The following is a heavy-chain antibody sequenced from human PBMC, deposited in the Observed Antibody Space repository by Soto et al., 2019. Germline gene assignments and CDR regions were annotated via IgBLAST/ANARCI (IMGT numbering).Heavy chain of an antibody. D-gene: IGHD5-12*01. J-gene: IGHJ4*02. V-gene: IGHV4-31*03. CDR3: ASGITRDGYNPFDY. Sequence: QVQLQESGPGLVKPSQTLSLTCTVSGGSISRGGHNWSWIRQHPGKGLEWIGYIYYSGSPYYNPALRRRVTISVDTSKNQFSLKLSSVTAADTAVYYCASGITRDGYNPFDYWGQGTLVTVSS. CDR2: IYYSGSP. CDR1: GGSISRGGHN.